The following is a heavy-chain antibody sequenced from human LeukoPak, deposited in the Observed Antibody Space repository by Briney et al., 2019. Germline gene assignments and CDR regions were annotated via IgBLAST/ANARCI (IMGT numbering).Heavy chain of an antibody. CDR1: GGSFSGYY. D-gene: IGHD6-13*01. CDR3: ARGSSSWLPRGRPRPFDP. J-gene: IGHJ5*02. V-gene: IGHV4-34*01. Sequence: PSETLSLTCAVYGGSFSGYYWSWIRQPPGKGLEWIGEINHSGSTNYNPSLKSRVTISVDTSKNQFSLKLSSVTAADTAVYYCARGSSSWLPRGRPRPFDPWGQGTLATVSS. CDR2: INHSGST.